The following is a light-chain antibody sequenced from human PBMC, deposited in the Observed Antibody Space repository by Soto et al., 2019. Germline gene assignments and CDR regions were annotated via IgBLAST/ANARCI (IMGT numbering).Light chain of an antibody. CDR3: SSYTSSSTLNV. Sequence: QSVLTHPASVSGSPGQSITISCTGTSSDVGGYNYVSWYQQHPGKAPKLMIYEVSNRPSGVSNRFSGSKSGNTASLTISGIQAEDEADYYCSSYTSSSTLNVFGTGSKVTV. CDR1: SSDVGGYNY. J-gene: IGLJ1*01. V-gene: IGLV2-14*01. CDR2: EVS.